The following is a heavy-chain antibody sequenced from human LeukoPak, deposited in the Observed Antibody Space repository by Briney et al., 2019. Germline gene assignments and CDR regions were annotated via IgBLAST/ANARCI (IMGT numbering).Heavy chain of an antibody. CDR3: AKVPYCSSTSCYGFDY. J-gene: IGHJ4*02. CDR2: ISSSSSYI. D-gene: IGHD2-2*01. Sequence: PGGSLRLSCAASGFTFSSYSMNWVRQAPGKGLEWASSISSSSSYIYYADSVKGRFTISRDNAKNSLYLQMNSLRAEDTAVYYCAKVPYCSSTSCYGFDYWGQGTLVTVSS. V-gene: IGHV3-21*01. CDR1: GFTFSSYS.